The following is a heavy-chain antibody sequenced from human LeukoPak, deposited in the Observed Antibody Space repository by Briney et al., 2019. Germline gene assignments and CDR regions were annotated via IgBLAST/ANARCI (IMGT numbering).Heavy chain of an antibody. CDR3: AREFSSCSGGSCSNPFDY. Sequence: GGSLRLSCAASGFTFSSYEMNWVRQAPGKGLEWVSYISSSGSTIYYADSVKGRFTISRDNAKNSLYLQMNSLRAEDTAVYYCAREFSSCSGGSCSNPFDYWGQGTLVTVSS. CDR2: ISSSGSTI. J-gene: IGHJ4*02. D-gene: IGHD2-15*01. V-gene: IGHV3-48*03. CDR1: GFTFSSYE.